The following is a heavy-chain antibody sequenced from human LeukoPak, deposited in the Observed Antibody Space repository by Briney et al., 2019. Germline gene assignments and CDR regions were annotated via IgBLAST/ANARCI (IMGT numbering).Heavy chain of an antibody. V-gene: IGHV1-18*01. D-gene: IGHD6-6*01. CDR1: GYTFTSYG. J-gene: IGHJ4*02. CDR3: ARDRSIAARFRDLYYFDY. Sequence: ASVKVSCKASGYTFTSYGISWVRQAPGQELEWMGWISAYNGNTNYAQKLQGRVTMTTDTSTSTAYMELRSLRSDDTAVYYCARDRSIAARFRDLYYFDYWGQGTLVTVSS. CDR2: ISAYNGNT.